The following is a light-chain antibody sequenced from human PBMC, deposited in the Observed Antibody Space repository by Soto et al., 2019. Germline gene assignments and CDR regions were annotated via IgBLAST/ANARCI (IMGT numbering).Light chain of an antibody. CDR2: EVN. CDR1: SIDVGGYNY. V-gene: IGLV2-8*01. J-gene: IGLJ1*01. CDR3: RSYAGSTYV. Sequence: QSVLTQPPSPSRSPGQSVTISFTGTSIDVGGYNYVSWYQQHPGKAPKLMIYEVNKRPSGVPDRFSGSKSGNTASLTVSGLQAEDEADYYCRSYAGSTYVFGTGTKVTVL.